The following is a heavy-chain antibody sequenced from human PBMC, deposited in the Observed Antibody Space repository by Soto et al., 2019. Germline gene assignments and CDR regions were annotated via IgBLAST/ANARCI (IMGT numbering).Heavy chain of an antibody. CDR1: GFTFSSYG. V-gene: IGHV3-30*18. J-gene: IGHJ4*02. CDR3: AKDDGSGSYYPTIDY. D-gene: IGHD3-10*01. Sequence: GGSLRLSCAAYGFTFSSYGMHWVRQAPGKGLEWVAVISYDGSNKYYADSVKGRFTISRDNSKNTLYLQMNSLRAEDTAVYYCAKDDGSGSYYPTIDYWGQGT. CDR2: ISYDGSNK.